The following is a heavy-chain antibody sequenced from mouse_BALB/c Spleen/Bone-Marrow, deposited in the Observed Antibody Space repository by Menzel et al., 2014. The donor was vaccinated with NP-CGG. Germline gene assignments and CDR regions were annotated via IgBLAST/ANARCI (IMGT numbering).Heavy chain of an antibody. CDR1: GDSITSGY. CDR3: ARGGGSSYNYAMDY. V-gene: IGHV3-8*02. J-gene: IGHJ4*01. CDR2: ISYSGST. Sequence: DVHLVESGPSLVKPSQTLSLTCSVTGDSITSGYWNWIRKFPGNKLEYMGYISYSGSTYYNPSLKSRISITRDTSKNQYYLQLNSVTTEDTATYYCARGGGSSYNYAMDYWGQGTSVTASS. D-gene: IGHD1-1*01.